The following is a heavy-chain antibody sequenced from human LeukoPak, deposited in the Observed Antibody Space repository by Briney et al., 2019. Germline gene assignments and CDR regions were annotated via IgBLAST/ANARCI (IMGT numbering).Heavy chain of an antibody. D-gene: IGHD5-18*01. V-gene: IGHV4-30-2*01. J-gene: IGHJ4*02. Sequence: PSETLSLTCAVSGGSISSGGYSWSWIRQPQGKDLEWIGYIYHSGTTYYNPSLKSRVTISVDRSKNQFSLKLSSVTAADTAVYYCARGRGYSYGYALDYWGQGTLVTVSS. CDR3: ARGRGYSYGYALDY. CDR1: GGSISSGGYS. CDR2: IYHSGTT.